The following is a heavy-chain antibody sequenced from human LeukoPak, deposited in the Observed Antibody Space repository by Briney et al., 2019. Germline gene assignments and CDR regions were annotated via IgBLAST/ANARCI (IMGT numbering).Heavy chain of an antibody. D-gene: IGHD6-19*01. V-gene: IGHV3-30-3*01. CDR2: ISYDGSNK. CDR3: AREGIAVAGYGP. CDR1: GFTFSSYA. Sequence: SGGSLRLSCAASGFTFSSYAMHWVRQAPGKGLEWVAVISYDGSNKYYADSVKGRFTISRDNSKNTLYLQMNSLRAEDTAVYYCAREGIAVAGYGPWGQGTLVTVSS. J-gene: IGHJ5*02.